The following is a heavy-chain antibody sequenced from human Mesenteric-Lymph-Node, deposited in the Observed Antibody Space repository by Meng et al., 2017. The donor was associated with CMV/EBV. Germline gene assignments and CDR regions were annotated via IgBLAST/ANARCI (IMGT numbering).Heavy chain of an antibody. CDR2: LSDSGSRT. V-gene: IGHV3-23*01. Sequence: GESLKISCAASGFTFSAYAMNWVRQAPGKGLQWVSGLSDSGSRTYYEDSVKGRFTISRDNAKNSLYLQMNNLRAGDTAVYYCARDVDYGGNRAMGAFDIWGQGTMVTVSS. CDR3: ARDVDYGGNRAMGAFDI. J-gene: IGHJ3*02. CDR1: GFTFSAYA. D-gene: IGHD4-23*01.